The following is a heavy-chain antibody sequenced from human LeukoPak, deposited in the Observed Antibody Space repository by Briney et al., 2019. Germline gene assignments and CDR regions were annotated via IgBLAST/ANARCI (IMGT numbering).Heavy chain of an antibody. Sequence: GGSLRLSCAASGVTFSSYWMHWVRQAPGKGLVWVSRIYTDGSTISYADSVKGRFTISRDNAKNTLYLQMISLRAEDTAVYYCARGGYGSHYYYYDYMDVWGKGTTVTVSS. CDR2: IYTDGSTI. CDR3: ARGGYGSHYYYYDYMDV. J-gene: IGHJ6*03. D-gene: IGHD5-18*01. CDR1: GVTFSSYW. V-gene: IGHV3-74*01.